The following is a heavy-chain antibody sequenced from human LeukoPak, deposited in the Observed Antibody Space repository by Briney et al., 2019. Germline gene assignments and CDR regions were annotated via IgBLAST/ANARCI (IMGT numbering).Heavy chain of an antibody. D-gene: IGHD3-22*01. CDR1: GFIFSSYW. CDR3: ASSHDSSGND. V-gene: IGHV3-7*01. CDR2: IKYDGSHK. Sequence: PGGSLRLSCVASGFIFSSYWMAWVRQAPGKGLEWVANIKYDGSHKYYVDSVKGRFTISRDNAKNSVYLQMNSLRVDDTAVYFCASSHDSSGNDWGQGTMVTVSS. J-gene: IGHJ4*02.